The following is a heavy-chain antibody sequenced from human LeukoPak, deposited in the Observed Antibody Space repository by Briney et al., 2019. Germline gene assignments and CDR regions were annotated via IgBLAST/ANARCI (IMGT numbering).Heavy chain of an antibody. CDR3: AKDFAGQGFDV. CDR1: GYTFTVYN. J-gene: IGHJ2*01. CDR2: INPQTGDA. V-gene: IGHV1-2*02. Sequence: ASVKVSCTASGYTFTVYNMQWVRQAPGRGLEWMGYINPQTGDAHYGEKFKGRVTMTRDTSIDTAYMELSRLTSDDTAVYYCAKDFAGQGFDVWGPGSLVTVSS.